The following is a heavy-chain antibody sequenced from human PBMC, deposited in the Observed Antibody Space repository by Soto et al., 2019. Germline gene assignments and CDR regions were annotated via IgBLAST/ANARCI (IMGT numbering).Heavy chain of an antibody. V-gene: IGHV1-46*01. CDR1: EYTFTDYY. J-gene: IGHJ5*02. D-gene: IGHD3-10*01. CDR3: ARALEYYYGSGSYQNWFDP. CDR2: INPSGGST. Sequence: ASVKVSCKSSEYTFTDYYIHWVRQAPGQGLEWMGLINPSGGSTSYAQKLQGRVTMTTDTSTSTAYMELTSLRSDDTAVYYCARALEYYYGSGSYQNWFDPWGQGTLVTVSS.